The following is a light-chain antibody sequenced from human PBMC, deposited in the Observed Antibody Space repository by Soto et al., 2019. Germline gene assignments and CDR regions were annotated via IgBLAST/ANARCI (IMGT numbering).Light chain of an antibody. CDR3: AVWDQSLTGLV. CDR1: SSNIGSHF. CDR2: RDG. J-gene: IGLJ3*02. V-gene: IGLV1-47*01. Sequence: QSVLTQPPSASGTPGQSLTISCSGSSSNIGSHFVYWYQHLPGTAPKLLIFRDGQRPSGVPARFFGSKSGTSASLAITGLRSEDEAAYYCAVWDQSLTGLVFGGGTKLTVL.